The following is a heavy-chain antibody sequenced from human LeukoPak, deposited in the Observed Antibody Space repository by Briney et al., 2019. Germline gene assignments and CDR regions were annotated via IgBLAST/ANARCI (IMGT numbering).Heavy chain of an antibody. D-gene: IGHD3-16*01. J-gene: IGHJ4*02. CDR3: AKDWGDLSFYFDY. Sequence: PGASLRLSCAASGFTFSSYAMSWVHQAPGKGLEWVSAISGSGGSTYYADSVKGRFTISRDNSKNTLYLQMNSLRAEDTAVYYCAKDWGDLSFYFDYWGQGTLVTVSS. CDR1: GFTFSSYA. CDR2: ISGSGGST. V-gene: IGHV3-23*01.